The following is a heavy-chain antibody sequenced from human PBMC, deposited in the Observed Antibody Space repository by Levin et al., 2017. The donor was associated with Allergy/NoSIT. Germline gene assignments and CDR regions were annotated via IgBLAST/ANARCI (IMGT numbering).Heavy chain of an antibody. D-gene: IGHD2-15*01. CDR3: AREGHHCSGGSCYGDY. CDR2: VNPNTGSA. Sequence: PGESLKISCKASGYTFTSYYIHWVRQALGQGLEWMGTVNPNTGSATFAQNFQGRVAMTGDTSTSTAYMELSNLRSEVTAVYYWAREGHHCSGGSCYGDYWGQGTLVTVSS. J-gene: IGHJ4*02. V-gene: IGHV1-46*01. CDR1: GYTFTSYY.